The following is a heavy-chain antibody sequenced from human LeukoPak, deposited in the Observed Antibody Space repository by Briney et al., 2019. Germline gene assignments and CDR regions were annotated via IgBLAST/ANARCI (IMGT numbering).Heavy chain of an antibody. V-gene: IGHV1-69*02. CDR3: AGVVPAAMWNDY. CDR2: IIPILGIA. D-gene: IGHD2-2*01. Sequence: GASVKVSCKASGGTFSSYTISWVRQAPGQGLEWMGRIIPILGIANYAQKLQGRVTITADKSTSTAYMELSSLRSEDTAVYYCAGVVPAAMWNDYWGQGTLVTVSS. J-gene: IGHJ4*02. CDR1: GGTFSSYT.